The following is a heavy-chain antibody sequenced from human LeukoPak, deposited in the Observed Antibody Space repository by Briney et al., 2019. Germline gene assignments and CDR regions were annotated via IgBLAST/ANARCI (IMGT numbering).Heavy chain of an antibody. J-gene: IGHJ4*02. D-gene: IGHD6-13*01. CDR1: GYTFTSYY. V-gene: IGHV1-69*01. CDR3: ARGIAAAGGLVDY. Sequence: SVKVSCKASGYTFTSYYMHWVRQAPGQGLEWMGGIIPIFGTANYAQKFQGRVTITADESTSTAYMELSSLRSEDTAVYYCARGIAAAGGLVDYWGQGTLVTVSS. CDR2: IIPIFGTA.